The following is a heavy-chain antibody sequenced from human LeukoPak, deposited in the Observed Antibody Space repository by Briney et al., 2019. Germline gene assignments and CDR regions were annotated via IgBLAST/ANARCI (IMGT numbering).Heavy chain of an antibody. D-gene: IGHD3-10*01. V-gene: IGHV3-33*01. CDR1: GFTFSSYG. CDR2: IWYDGSNK. J-gene: IGHJ6*02. Sequence: GGSLRLSCAASGFTFSSYGMHWVRQAPGKGLEWVAVIWYDGSNKYYADSVKGRFTISRDNSKNTLYLQMNSLRAEDTAVYYCARGPAWFGGLGYGMDVWGQGTTVTVSS. CDR3: ARGPAWFGGLGYGMDV.